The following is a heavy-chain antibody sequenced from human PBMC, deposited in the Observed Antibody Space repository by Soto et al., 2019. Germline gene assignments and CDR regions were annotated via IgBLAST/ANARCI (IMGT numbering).Heavy chain of an antibody. CDR1: GFSFSSYA. J-gene: IGHJ4*02. Sequence: DVQLLESGGGLVQPGGPLRLSCAASGFSFSSYAMVWVSQAPGKGLEWVAVISARAGGSYFADSVKGRFTLSRDNSKNVLSLEMIRLRAEETAIYFCAKGSIEYSAAVDNWGQGTLVVVSS. CDR3: AKGSIEYSAAVDN. D-gene: IGHD5-12*01. CDR2: ISARAGGS. V-gene: IGHV3-23*01.